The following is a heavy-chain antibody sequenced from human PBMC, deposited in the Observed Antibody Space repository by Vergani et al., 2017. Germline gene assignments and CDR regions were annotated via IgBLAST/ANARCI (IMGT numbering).Heavy chain of an antibody. CDR2: IRSKANSYAT. Sequence: EVQLVESGGGLVQPGGSLKLSCAASGFTFSGSAMHWVRQASGKGLEWVGRIRSKANSYATAYAASVKGRFTISRDDSKNTAYLQMNSLKTEDTAVYYCTSRDYSNDYWGQGTLVTVSS. V-gene: IGHV3-73*02. CDR3: TSRDYSNDY. J-gene: IGHJ4*02. CDR1: GFTFSGSA. D-gene: IGHD4-11*01.